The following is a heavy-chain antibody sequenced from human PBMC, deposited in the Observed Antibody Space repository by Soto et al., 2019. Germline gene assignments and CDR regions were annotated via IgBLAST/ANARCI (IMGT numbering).Heavy chain of an antibody. CDR1: GVSISSNNW. D-gene: IGHD6-13*01. CDR3: ASEPVEAPAGHYFDL. CDR2: IFHSGST. V-gene: IGHV4-4*02. Sequence: QVQLQESGPGLVKPSGTLSLTCAVSGVSISSNNWWSWVRQPPGQGLEWIGEIFHSGSTHYNPSFESRVTVSVDKSKNLFSLRLTSVTSADTAVYFCASEPVEAPAGHYFDLWGQGTLGTVSS. J-gene: IGHJ4*02.